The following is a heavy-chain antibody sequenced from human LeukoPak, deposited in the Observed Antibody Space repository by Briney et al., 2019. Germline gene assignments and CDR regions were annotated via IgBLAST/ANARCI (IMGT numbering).Heavy chain of an antibody. CDR2: ISGSGSST. J-gene: IGHJ5*02. CDR3: AKDRGPYYGSGSPRFDP. V-gene: IGHV3-23*01. Sequence: GGSLRLSCAASGFTFSSYAMSWVRQAPGKGLEWVSGISGSGSSTYYTDSVKGRFTISRDNSKNTLYLQMNSLRAEDTAVYYCAKDRGPYYGSGSPRFDPWGQGTLVTVSS. D-gene: IGHD3-10*01. CDR1: GFTFSSYA.